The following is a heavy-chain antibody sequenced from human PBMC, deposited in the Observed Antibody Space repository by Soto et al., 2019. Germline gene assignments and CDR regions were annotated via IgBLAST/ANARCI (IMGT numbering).Heavy chain of an antibody. CDR1: GDSVSSNSAA. V-gene: IGHV6-1*01. Sequence: SQTLSLTCAISGDSVSSNSAAWNWIRQSPSRGLEWLGRTYYRSKWYNDYAVSVKSRITINPDTSKNQFSLQLNSVTPEDTAVYYCARSTEYSSSWYYYYYGMDVWGQGTTVTVSS. D-gene: IGHD6-13*01. J-gene: IGHJ6*02. CDR2: TYYRSKWYN. CDR3: ARSTEYSSSWYYYYYGMDV.